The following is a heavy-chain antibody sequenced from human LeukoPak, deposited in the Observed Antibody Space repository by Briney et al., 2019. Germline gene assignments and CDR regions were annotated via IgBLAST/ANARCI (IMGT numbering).Heavy chain of an antibody. V-gene: IGHV3-48*01. Sequence: GGSLRPSCTASGFSFSASAMHWVRQAPGKGLEWLSFITSGGSNIDYADSVRGRFTISRDNVNNTLFLQMNSLRVEDTAVYYCARLRIYDDMEYWGQGTLVTVSS. CDR2: ITSGGSNI. CDR3: ARLRIYDDMEY. D-gene: IGHD2/OR15-2a*01. J-gene: IGHJ4*02. CDR1: GFSFSASA.